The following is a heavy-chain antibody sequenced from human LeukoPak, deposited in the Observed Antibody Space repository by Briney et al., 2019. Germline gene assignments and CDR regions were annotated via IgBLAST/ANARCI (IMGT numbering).Heavy chain of an antibody. CDR3: ARGAYYDSSGYYPIKMLPFDY. V-gene: IGHV4-61*02. D-gene: IGHD3-22*01. CDR1: GYSISSGYY. Sequence: SETLSLTCTVSGYSISSGYYWGWIRQPAGKGLEWIGRIYTSGSTNYNPSLKSRVTISVETSKNQFSLKLSSVTAADTAVYYCARGAYYDSSGYYPIKMLPFDYWGQGTLVTVSS. CDR2: IYTSGST. J-gene: IGHJ4*02.